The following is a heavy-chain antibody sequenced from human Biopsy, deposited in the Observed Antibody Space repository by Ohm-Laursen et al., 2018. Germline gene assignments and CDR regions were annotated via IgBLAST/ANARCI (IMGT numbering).Heavy chain of an antibody. D-gene: IGHD6-19*01. J-gene: IGHJ4*02. Sequence: ASVTASCQAYGSSFTSYYMHWVRQAPGHGLEWLGLINPSGSTTSYPQIFQGRVTMTRDTSKSTVYMELSSLRSADTAVYFCARNTGWYGDLYYFDYWGQGTLVTVSS. V-gene: IGHV1-46*01. CDR3: ARNTGWYGDLYYFDY. CDR1: GSSFTSYY. CDR2: INPSGSTT.